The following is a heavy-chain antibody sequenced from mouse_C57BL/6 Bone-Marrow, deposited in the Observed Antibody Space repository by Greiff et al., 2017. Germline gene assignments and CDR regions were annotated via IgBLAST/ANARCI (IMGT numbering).Heavy chain of an antibody. CDR3: ASSFFYYAMDY. D-gene: IGHD1-1*01. J-gene: IGHJ4*01. Sequence: EVHLVESGGGLVKPGGSLKLSCAASGFTFSSYAMSWVRQTPEKRLAWVATISDGGSYTYYPDNVKGRFTISRDNAKNNLYLQMSHLKSEDTAMYYCASSFFYYAMDYWGQGTSVTVSS. V-gene: IGHV5-4*01. CDR1: GFTFSSYA. CDR2: ISDGGSYT.